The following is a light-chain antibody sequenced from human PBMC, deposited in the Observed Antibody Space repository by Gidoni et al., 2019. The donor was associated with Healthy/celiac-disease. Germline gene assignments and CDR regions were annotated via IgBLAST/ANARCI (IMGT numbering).Light chain of an antibody. CDR1: KLGDKY. Sequence: SYELTQPPSVSVSPGQTASITCPGDKLGDKYACWYQQKPGQSPVLVIYQDSKRPSGIPERFSGSNSGNTATLTISGTQAMEEADYYCQAWDSSVVFGGGTKLTVL. V-gene: IGLV3-1*01. CDR2: QDS. CDR3: QAWDSSVV. J-gene: IGLJ2*01.